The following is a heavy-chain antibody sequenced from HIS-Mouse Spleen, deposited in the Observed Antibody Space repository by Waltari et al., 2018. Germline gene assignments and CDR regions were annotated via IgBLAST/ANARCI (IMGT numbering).Heavy chain of an antibody. J-gene: IGHJ4*02. CDR2: TNPNSGGT. CDR1: GYTFTGYY. CDR3: AWVAAAGTDY. Sequence: QVQLVQSGAEVKKPGASVKVSCKASGYTFTGYYMHWVRQAPRQGLGWMGWTNPNSGGTNYAQKVQGRVTMTRDTSISTAYMELSRLRSDDTAVYYCAWVAAAGTDYWGQGTLVTVSS. V-gene: IGHV1-2*02. D-gene: IGHD6-13*01.